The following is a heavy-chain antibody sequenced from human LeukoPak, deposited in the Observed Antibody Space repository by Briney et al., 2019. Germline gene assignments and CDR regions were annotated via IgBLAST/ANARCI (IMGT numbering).Heavy chain of an antibody. CDR1: GGSFSGYY. V-gene: IGHV4-34*01. D-gene: IGHD1-7*01. CDR3: ARYNWNYASPWFDP. CDR2: INHSGST. J-gene: IGHJ5*02. Sequence: SETLSLTCAVYGGSFSGYYWSWIRQPPGKGLEWIGEINHSGSTNYNPSLKSRVTISVDTSKNQFSLKLSSVTAADTAVYYCARYNWNYASPWFDPWGQGTLVTVSS.